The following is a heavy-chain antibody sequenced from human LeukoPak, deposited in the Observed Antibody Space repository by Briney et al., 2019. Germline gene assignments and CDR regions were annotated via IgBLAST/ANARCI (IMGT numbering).Heavy chain of an antibody. D-gene: IGHD2-15*01. CDR2: ISSSSSYI. CDR1: GFTFSSYS. Sequence: PGGSLRLSCAASGFTFSSYSMNWVRQAPGKGLEWVSSISSSSSYIYYADSVKGRFTISRDNAKNSLYLQMNSLRAEDTAVYYCARGRCSGGSCYDYYGMDVWGQGTTVTVSS. V-gene: IGHV3-21*01. J-gene: IGHJ6*02. CDR3: ARGRCSGGSCYDYYGMDV.